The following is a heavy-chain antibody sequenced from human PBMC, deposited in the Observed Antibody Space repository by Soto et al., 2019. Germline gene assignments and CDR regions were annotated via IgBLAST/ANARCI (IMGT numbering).Heavy chain of an antibody. CDR1: GGSFSDFY. Sequence: QVQLQQWGPGLLNPSETLSLTCAIRGGSFSDFYWNWIRLSPGKGLEWIGDTSRSGRANVNPSLKGRVTFSVETSKEPFFMEMKSVTAADTAEYYCARGGRISSSLFDPWGHGILVNVSS. V-gene: IGHV4-34*02. CDR2: TSRSGRA. J-gene: IGHJ5*02. CDR3: ARGGRISSSLFDP. D-gene: IGHD3-10*01.